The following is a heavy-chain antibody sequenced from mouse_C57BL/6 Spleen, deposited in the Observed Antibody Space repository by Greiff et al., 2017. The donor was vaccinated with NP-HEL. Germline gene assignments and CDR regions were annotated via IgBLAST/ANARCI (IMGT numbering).Heavy chain of an antibody. CDR3: AREKGFYYGNLDY. V-gene: IGHV1-53*01. CDR1: GYTFTSYW. D-gene: IGHD2-1*01. Sequence: QVQLQQSGTELVKPGASVKLSCKASGYTFTSYWMHWVKQRPGQGLEWIGNINPSNGVTNYNEKFKSKATLTVDKSSSTAYMQLSSLTSEDSAVYYCAREKGFYYGNLDYWGQGTTLTVSS. CDR2: INPSNGVT. J-gene: IGHJ2*01.